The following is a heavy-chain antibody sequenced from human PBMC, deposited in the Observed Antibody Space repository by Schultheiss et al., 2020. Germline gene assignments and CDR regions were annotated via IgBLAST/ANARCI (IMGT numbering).Heavy chain of an antibody. CDR3: AKGGDIVLVVYAIWFDY. CDR1: GFTFSSYS. V-gene: IGHV3-21*04. J-gene: IGHJ4*02. Sequence: GGSLRLSCAASGFTFSSYSMNWVRQAPGKGLEWVSSISSSSSYIYYADSVKGRFTISRDNSKNTLYLQMNSLRAEDTAVYYCAKGGDIVLVVYAIWFDYWGQGTLVTVSS. CDR2: ISSSSSYI. D-gene: IGHD2-8*02.